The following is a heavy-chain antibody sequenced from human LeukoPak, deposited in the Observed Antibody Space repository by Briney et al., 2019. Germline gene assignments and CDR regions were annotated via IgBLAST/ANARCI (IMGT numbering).Heavy chain of an antibody. CDR3: ARQLYYYDTSAYYPRLNWFDP. D-gene: IGHD3-22*01. CDR2: IYYSGTT. V-gene: IGHV4-39*01. CDR1: GGSFSGYY. J-gene: IGHJ5*02. Sequence: TSETLSLTCAVYGGSFSGYYWGWIRQTPGKGLEWIGSIYYSGTTFYNPSLRSRVTISMDTSKNQLFLQLNSVTAADTAVFYCARQLYYYDTSAYYPRLNWFDPWGQGILVTVSS.